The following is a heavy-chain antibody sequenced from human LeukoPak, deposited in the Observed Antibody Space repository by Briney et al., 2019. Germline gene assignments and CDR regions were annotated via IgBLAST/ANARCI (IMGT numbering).Heavy chain of an antibody. Sequence: ASVKVSCKASGYTFTGYYMHWVRQAPGQGPEWMGRINPNSGGTNYAQKFRGRVTMTRDTSISTAYMELSRLRSDDTAVYYCASLDYYDSSGYYPGDDYWGQGTLVTVSS. CDR2: INPNSGGT. D-gene: IGHD3-22*01. J-gene: IGHJ4*02. V-gene: IGHV1-2*06. CDR1: GYTFTGYY. CDR3: ASLDYYDSSGYYPGDDY.